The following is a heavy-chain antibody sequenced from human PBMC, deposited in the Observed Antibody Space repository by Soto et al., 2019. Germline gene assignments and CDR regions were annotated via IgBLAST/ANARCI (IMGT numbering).Heavy chain of an antibody. CDR2: INPNSGAT. CDR1: GYSFTGYY. CDR3: ARDSVSTIGDFDN. V-gene: IGHV1-2*02. J-gene: IGHJ4*02. D-gene: IGHD5-12*01. Sequence: QVQLVQSGAEMKKPGASVTVSCKASGYSFTGYYLHWVRQAPGQGLEWLGWINPNSGATNHAQKFLGRVTMTRDRSITTAYMDLNRLTSDDTAVYYCARDSVSTIGDFDNWGQGTLVTVSS.